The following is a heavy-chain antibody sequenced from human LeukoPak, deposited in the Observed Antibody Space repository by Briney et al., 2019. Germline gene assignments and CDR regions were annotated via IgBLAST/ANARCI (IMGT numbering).Heavy chain of an antibody. V-gene: IGHV4-39*01. J-gene: IGHJ4*02. CDR2: IYYSGNT. CDR3: SRYRYTYGSNFDY. D-gene: IGHD5-18*01. CDR1: GGSISSDNYY. Sequence: PSETLSLTCTVSGGSISSDNYYWGWVRQPPGKGLEWIASIYYSGNTYYNPSLKSRVTMSVDTSKNQFSLKLDSVPAADTAVYFCSRYRYTYGSNFDYWGQGTLVTVSS.